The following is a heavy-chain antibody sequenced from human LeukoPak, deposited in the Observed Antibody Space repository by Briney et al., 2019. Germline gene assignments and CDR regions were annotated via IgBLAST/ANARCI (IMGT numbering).Heavy chain of an antibody. Sequence: SETLSLTCAVYGGSFSGDYWSWIRQPPGKGLEWIGEINHSGSTNYNPSLKRRVTMSVDTSKNQFSLKLSSVTAADTAVYYCARSVVAARYWFDPWGQGTLVTVSS. V-gene: IGHV4-34*01. J-gene: IGHJ5*02. D-gene: IGHD2-15*01. CDR1: GGSFSGDY. CDR3: ARSVVAARYWFDP. CDR2: INHSGST.